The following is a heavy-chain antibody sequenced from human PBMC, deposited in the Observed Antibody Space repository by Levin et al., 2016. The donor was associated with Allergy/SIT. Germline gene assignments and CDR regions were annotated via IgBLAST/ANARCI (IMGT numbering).Heavy chain of an antibody. J-gene: IGHJ2*01. Sequence: GESLKISCAASGFTFSSYGMNWVRQAPGKGLEWVSSISRSSSHIYYADSVRGRFTSSRDNAKNSLYLQMNSLRAEDTAVYYCTGAYRGYDLDSLYWYFDLWGRGTLVTVSS. D-gene: IGHD5-12*01. CDR1: GFTFSSYG. CDR3: TGAYRGYDLDSLYWYFDL. V-gene: IGHV3-21*01. CDR2: ISRSSSHI.